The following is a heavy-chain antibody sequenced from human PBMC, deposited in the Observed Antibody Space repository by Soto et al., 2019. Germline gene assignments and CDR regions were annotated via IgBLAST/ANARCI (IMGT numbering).Heavy chain of an antibody. CDR1: GFTFSSYW. D-gene: IGHD3-3*01. Sequence: GGSLRLSCAASGFTFSSYWMHWVRQAPGKGLVWVSRINSDGSSTSYADSVKGRFTISRDNAKNTRYLQMNSLRAEDTAVYYCARDSYYDFWSGYYRASYGMDVWGQGTTVTVSS. V-gene: IGHV3-74*01. CDR2: INSDGSST. CDR3: ARDSYYDFWSGYYRASYGMDV. J-gene: IGHJ6*02.